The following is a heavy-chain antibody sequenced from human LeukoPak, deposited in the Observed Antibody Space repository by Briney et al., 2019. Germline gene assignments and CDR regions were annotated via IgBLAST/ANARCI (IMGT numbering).Heavy chain of an antibody. Sequence: SETLSLTCTVSGGSISSSSYYWGWIRQPPGKGLEWIGSLYYSGSTYYIPSLKSRVTISVDTSKNQFSLKLSSVTAADTAVYYCARITVTTGGVDYWGQGTLVTVSS. CDR2: LYYSGST. V-gene: IGHV4-39*01. CDR1: GGSISSSSYY. CDR3: ARITVTTGGVDY. D-gene: IGHD4-17*01. J-gene: IGHJ4*02.